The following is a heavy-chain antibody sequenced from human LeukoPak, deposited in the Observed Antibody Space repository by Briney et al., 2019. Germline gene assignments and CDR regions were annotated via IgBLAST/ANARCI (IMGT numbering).Heavy chain of an antibody. CDR2: IYYSGST. D-gene: IGHD2-15*01. J-gene: IGHJ4*02. Sequence: KPSETLSLTCTVSGGSISSSSYYWGWIRQPPGKGLEWIGSIYYSGSTYYNPSLKSRVTISVDKSKNQFSLKLNSVTAADTAVYYCARAFLVGYSPEEYFFDYWGQGTLVTVSS. CDR1: GGSISSSSYY. V-gene: IGHV4-39*07. CDR3: ARAFLVGYSPEEYFFDY.